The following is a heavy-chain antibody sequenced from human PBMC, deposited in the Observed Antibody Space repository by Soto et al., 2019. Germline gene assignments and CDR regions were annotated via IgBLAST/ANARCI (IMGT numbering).Heavy chain of an antibody. CDR2: ISVYHGNT. V-gene: IGHV1-18*01. CDR3: ARGGSGSYRMFDY. CDR1: GFTFNTYV. J-gene: IGHJ4*02. D-gene: IGHD1-26*01. Sequence: QVQLVQSGAEVKKPGASVTVSCQASGFTFNTYVITWVRQAPGQGLEWLGWISVYHGNTNYAQKVQGRGTMTTDTSTSVAYMELRSLRSDDTAVYYCARGGSGSYRMFDYWGQGALVSVSA.